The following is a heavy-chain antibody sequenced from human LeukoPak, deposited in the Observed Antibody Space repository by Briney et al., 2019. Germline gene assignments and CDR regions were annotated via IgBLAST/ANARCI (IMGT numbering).Heavy chain of an antibody. V-gene: IGHV1-69*06. CDR3: ARDNDSRGPPHFDY. CDR1: GGTFSNYA. D-gene: IGHD3-16*01. CDR2: VIPIFGTA. J-gene: IGHJ4*02. Sequence: SVKVSCKASGGTFSNYAISWVRQAPGQGLEWMGGVIPIFGTANYAQKFRGRVTITADKSTRTAYMELSSLRSEDTAVYYCARDNDSRGPPHFDYWGQGTLVTVSS.